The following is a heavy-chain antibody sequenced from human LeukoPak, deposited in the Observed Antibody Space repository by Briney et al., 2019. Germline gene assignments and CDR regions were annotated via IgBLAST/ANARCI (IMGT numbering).Heavy chain of an antibody. CDR1: GGSVSSGSYF. CDR2: IYYSGST. V-gene: IGHV4-30-4*08. D-gene: IGHD4-23*01. J-gene: IGHJ4*02. CDR3: ARDLLNEGNHLDY. Sequence: SETPSLTCTVSGGSVSSGSYFWTWIRQPPGKGLEWIGYIYYSGSTYYNPSLKSRVTISVDTSKNQFSLKLSSVTAADTAVYYCARDLLNEGNHLDYWGQGTLVTVSS.